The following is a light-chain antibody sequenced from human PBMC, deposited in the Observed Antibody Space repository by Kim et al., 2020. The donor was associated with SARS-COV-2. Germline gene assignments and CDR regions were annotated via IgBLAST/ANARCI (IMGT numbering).Light chain of an antibody. CDR1: SSDVGGYDY. CDR2: DVR. Sequence: SIPISCTGTSSDVGGYDYVSWYQQHPGTAPKLMIYDVRNRPSGVSSRFSGSKSGNTASLTISGLQAEDEADYYCSSYTRNSGTLDVFGTGTKFTVL. J-gene: IGLJ1*01. V-gene: IGLV2-14*03. CDR3: SSYTRNSGTLDV.